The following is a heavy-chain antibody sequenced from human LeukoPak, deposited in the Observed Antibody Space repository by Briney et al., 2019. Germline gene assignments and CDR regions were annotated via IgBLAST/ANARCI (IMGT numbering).Heavy chain of an antibody. V-gene: IGHV4-4*02. Sequence: SETLSLTCSVSIGSISSSKWWSWVRQSPVKGLEWIGEIYLYGTTNYNPSFTSRVTMSVDRSRNQFSLKLTSVTAAGTAVYYCARQKWEQQGRDYYFNGLDVWGPGTTVIVSS. CDR3: ARQKWEQQGRDYYFNGLDV. CDR2: IYLYGTT. J-gene: IGHJ6*02. CDR1: IGSISSSKW. D-gene: IGHD1/OR15-1a*01.